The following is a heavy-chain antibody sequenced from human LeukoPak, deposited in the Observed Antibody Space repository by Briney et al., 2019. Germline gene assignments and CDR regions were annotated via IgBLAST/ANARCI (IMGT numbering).Heavy chain of an antibody. CDR3: ARRLGYCSSTSCYTPSYFDY. J-gene: IGHJ4*02. Sequence: SETLSLTCTVSGGSISSSSYYWGWIRQPPGKGLEWIGSIYYSGSTYYNPSLKSRVTISVDTSKNQFSLKLSSVTAADTAVYYCARRLGYCSSTSCYTPSYFDYWGQGTLVTVSS. CDR2: IYYSGST. D-gene: IGHD2-2*02. CDR1: GGSISSSSYY. V-gene: IGHV4-39*01.